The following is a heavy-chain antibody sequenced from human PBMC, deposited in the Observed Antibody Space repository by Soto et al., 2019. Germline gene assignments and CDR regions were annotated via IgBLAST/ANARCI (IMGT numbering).Heavy chain of an antibody. CDR2: IYYSGST. D-gene: IGHD3-22*01. V-gene: IGHV4-39*01. Sequence: QLQLQESGPGLVKPSETLSLTCTVSGGSISSSSYYWGWIRQPPGKGLEWIGSIYYSGSTYYNPSLKSRVTISVDTSKNQFSLKLSSVTAADTAVYYCASSLYDSPWFDYWGQGTLVTVSS. CDR1: GGSISSSSYY. J-gene: IGHJ4*02. CDR3: ASSLYDSPWFDY.